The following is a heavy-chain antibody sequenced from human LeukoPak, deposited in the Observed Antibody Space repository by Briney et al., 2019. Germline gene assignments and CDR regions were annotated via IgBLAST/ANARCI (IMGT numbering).Heavy chain of an antibody. Sequence: TSETLSLTCTVSGGSISSYYWSWIRQPPGKGLEWIGYIYYSGSTNYNPSLKSRVTISVDTSKNQFSLKLSSVTAADTAVYHCARSLTMASGMDVWGQGTTVTVSS. CDR2: IYYSGST. CDR1: GGSISSYY. D-gene: IGHD4/OR15-4a*01. J-gene: IGHJ6*02. CDR3: ARSLTMASGMDV. V-gene: IGHV4-59*01.